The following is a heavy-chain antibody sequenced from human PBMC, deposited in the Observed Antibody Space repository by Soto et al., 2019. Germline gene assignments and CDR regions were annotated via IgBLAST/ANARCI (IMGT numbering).Heavy chain of an antibody. J-gene: IGHJ6*02. V-gene: IGHV3-23*01. CDR2: ISGSGGST. CDR3: AKHYCSSTSCYAYYGMDV. Sequence: SGGSLRLSCAASGFTFSSYAMSWVRQAPGKGLEWVSAISGSGGSTYYADSVKGRFTISRDNSKNTLYLQMNSLRAEDTAVYYCAKHYCSSTSCYAYYGMDVWGQGTTVTVSS. D-gene: IGHD2-2*01. CDR1: GFTFSSYA.